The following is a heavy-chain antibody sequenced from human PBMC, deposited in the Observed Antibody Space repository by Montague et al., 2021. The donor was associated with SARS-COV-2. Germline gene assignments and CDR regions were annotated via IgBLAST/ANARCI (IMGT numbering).Heavy chain of an antibody. V-gene: IGHV4-59*13. CDR2: MYYSGST. CDR1: GGSISSYY. J-gene: IGHJ4*02. CDR3: ARDFDY. Sequence: SETLSLTCTVSGGSISSYYWSWIRQPPGKGLEWIGHMYYSGSTNYNPSLKSRVTLSVDTSKNQFSLKVRSVTAADTAVYYCARDFDYWGQGTLVTVSS.